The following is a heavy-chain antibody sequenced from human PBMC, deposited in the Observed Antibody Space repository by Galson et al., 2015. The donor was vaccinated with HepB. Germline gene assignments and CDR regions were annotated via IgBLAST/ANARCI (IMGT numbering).Heavy chain of an antibody. V-gene: IGHV3-7*03. D-gene: IGHD1-1*01. CDR3: ARLGMRRPDQ. J-gene: IGHJ4*02. CDR2: INGDGSET. CDR1: GFTFSNTW. Sequence: SLRLSCAASGFTFSNTWMGWGRQAPGKGQEWVANINGDGSETYYADSVKGRFTISRDNAKDSLYLQMNSLRVEDTAVYYCARLGMRRPDQWGQGTLVTVSS.